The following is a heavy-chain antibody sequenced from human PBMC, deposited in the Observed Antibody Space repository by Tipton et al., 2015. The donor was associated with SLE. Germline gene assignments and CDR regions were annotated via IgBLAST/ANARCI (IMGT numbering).Heavy chain of an antibody. V-gene: IGHV1-18*04. CDR3: ARLADSFLWSRGGAFDI. CDR2: ISAYNGNT. Sequence: QLVQSGAEVKKPGASVKVSCKASGYTFTSYGISWVRQAPGQGLEWMGWISAYNGNTNYAQKPQGRVTMTTDTSTSTAYMELRSLRFDDTAVYYCARLADSFLWSRGGAFDIWGQGTMVTVSS. D-gene: IGHD3-10*01. CDR1: GYTFTSYG. J-gene: IGHJ3*02.